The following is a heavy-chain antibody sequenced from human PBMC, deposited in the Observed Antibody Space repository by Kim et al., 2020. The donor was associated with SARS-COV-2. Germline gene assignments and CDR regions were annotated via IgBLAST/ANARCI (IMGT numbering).Heavy chain of an antibody. CDR1: GFTFSSYA. V-gene: IGHV3-64D*09. CDR3: VKRVWDIVVVPAAIDDY. D-gene: IGHD2-2*01. CDR2: ISSNGGST. Sequence: GGSLRLSCSASGFTFSSYAMHWVRQAPGKGLEYVSAISSNGGSTYYADSVKGRFTISRDNSKNTLYLQMSSLRAEDTAVYYCVKRVWDIVVVPAAIDDYWGQGTLVTVSS. J-gene: IGHJ4*02.